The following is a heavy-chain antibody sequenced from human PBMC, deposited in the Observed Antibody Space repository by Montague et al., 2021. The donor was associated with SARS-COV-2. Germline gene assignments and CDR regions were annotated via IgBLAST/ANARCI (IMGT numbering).Heavy chain of an antibody. J-gene: IGHJ5*02. D-gene: IGHD5-24*01. CDR2: IYYRGST. CDR1: GDSMRSSY. CDR3: AREDRWNWFDP. Sequence: SETLSLTCTVSGDSMRSSYWNWIRQPPGKGFEWIGYIYYRGSTNYNPSLETRVTISVDPSRNQFSLKMRSVTAADTAVYYCAREDRWNWFDPWGQGTLVIVSS. V-gene: IGHV4-59*01.